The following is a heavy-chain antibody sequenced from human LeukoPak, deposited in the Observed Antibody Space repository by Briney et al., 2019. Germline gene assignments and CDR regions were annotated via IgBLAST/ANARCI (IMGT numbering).Heavy chain of an antibody. Sequence: PSETLSLTCTVSGGSVSSGNYYWSWIRQPPGKGLEWIGYIYYSGSTNFNPSLKSRVTISVDTSKNQFSLKLSSVTAADTAVYFCARYYSGSDYYDYWGRGALVTVSS. J-gene: IGHJ4*02. V-gene: IGHV4-61*01. CDR1: GGSVSSGNYY. CDR3: ARYYSGSDYYDY. D-gene: IGHD5-12*01. CDR2: IYYSGST.